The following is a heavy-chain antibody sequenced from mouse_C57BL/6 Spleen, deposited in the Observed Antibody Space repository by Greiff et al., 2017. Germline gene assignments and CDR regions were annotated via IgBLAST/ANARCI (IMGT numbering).Heavy chain of an antibody. CDR2: IHPNSGST. J-gene: IGHJ1*03. D-gene: IGHD1-1*01. CDR1: GYTFTSYW. CDR3: ASLGDYGSSHWYFDV. Sequence: VKLQQPGAELVKPGASVKLSCKASGYTFTSYWMHWVKQRPGQGLEWIGMIHPNSGSTNYNEKFKSKATLTVDKSSSTAYMQLSSLTSEDSAVYYCASLGDYGSSHWYFDVWGTGTTVTVSS. V-gene: IGHV1-64*01.